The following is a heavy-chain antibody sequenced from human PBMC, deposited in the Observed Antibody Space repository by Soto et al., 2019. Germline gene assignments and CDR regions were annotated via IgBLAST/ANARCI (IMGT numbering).Heavy chain of an antibody. D-gene: IGHD1-26*01. Sequence: EVQLLESGGGLVQPEGSLRLSCAASGFTFSSYDMSWVRQAPGKGLEWVSVISGGSITTYFADSVKGRFTISRDNSKNTLSLQMTSLRAEDTAIYYCARLRSGNLYDAFDIWGQGTMVTVSS. CDR2: ISGGSITT. CDR1: GFTFSSYD. V-gene: IGHV3-23*01. J-gene: IGHJ3*02. CDR3: ARLRSGNLYDAFDI.